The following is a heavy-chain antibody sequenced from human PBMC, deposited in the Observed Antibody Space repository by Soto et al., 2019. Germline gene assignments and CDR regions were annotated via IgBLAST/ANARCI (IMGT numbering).Heavy chain of an antibody. CDR2: MNPNSGNT. Sequence: QVQLVQSGAEVKKPGASVKVSCKASGYTFTSYDINWVRQATGQGLEWMGWMNPNSGNTGYAQKFQGRVTMTRNTSISTAYMELSSLRSEDTAVYYCASHARNYDFWRGYSFDIWGQGTMVTVSS. CDR1: GYTFTSYD. V-gene: IGHV1-8*01. D-gene: IGHD3-3*01. CDR3: ASHARNYDFWRGYSFDI. J-gene: IGHJ3*02.